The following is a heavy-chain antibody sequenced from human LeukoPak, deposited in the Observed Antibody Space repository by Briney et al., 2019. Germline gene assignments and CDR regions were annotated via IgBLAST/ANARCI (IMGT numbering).Heavy chain of an antibody. CDR3: ARAGNIRFDY. Sequence: PGGSQRLSCAASGFTFSSYEMNWVRQAPGKGLEWVSSISRSGVTIYYADSVKGRFTISRDNSKNTLYLQMNSLRAEDTALYYCARAGNIRFDYWGQGTLVTVSS. V-gene: IGHV3-48*03. CDR1: GFTFSSYE. J-gene: IGHJ4*02. CDR2: ISRSGVTI. D-gene: IGHD1/OR15-1a*01.